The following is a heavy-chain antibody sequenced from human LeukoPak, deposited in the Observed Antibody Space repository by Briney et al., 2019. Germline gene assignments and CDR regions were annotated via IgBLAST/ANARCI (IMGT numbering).Heavy chain of an antibody. J-gene: IGHJ3*02. V-gene: IGHV1-69*04. CDR3: ARGGRYSSSWETDAFDI. CDR2: IIPILGIA. CDR1: GGTFSSYA. D-gene: IGHD6-13*01. Sequence: ASVKVSCKASGGTFSSYAISWVRQAPGQGLEWMGRIIPILGIANYAQKFQGRVTITADKSTSTAYMELSSLRSEDTAVYYCARGGRYSSSWETDAFDIWGQGTMVTVSS.